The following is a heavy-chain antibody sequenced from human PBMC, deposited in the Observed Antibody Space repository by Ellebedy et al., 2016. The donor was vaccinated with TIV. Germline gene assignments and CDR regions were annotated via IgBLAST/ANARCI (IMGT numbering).Heavy chain of an antibody. CDR2: ISYDGSNK. CDR1: GFTFRSYS. D-gene: IGHD1-26*01. Sequence: PGGSLRLSCAASGFTFRSYSMHWVRQAPGKGLEGVAVISYDGSNKNYADSVKGRFTISRDNSKNTLYLQMNSLRAEDTAVYYCARDVAGGSFYNWFDPWGLGTLVTVSS. V-gene: IGHV3-30*01. J-gene: IGHJ5*02. CDR3: ARDVAGGSFYNWFDP.